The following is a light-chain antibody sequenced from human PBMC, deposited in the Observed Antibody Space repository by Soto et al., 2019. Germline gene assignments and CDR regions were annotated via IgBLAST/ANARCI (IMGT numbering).Light chain of an antibody. CDR1: QSVDNK. Sequence: ERVMTQSPAALSVSLGERATLSCRASQSVDNKLAWYQFKPGQAPRLLIYGASTRATGVPTRFSGSGSGTEFTLTIGSLQSEDFAGYYCLQYYGLPKTFGQGTEVEIK. CDR3: LQYYGLPKT. J-gene: IGKJ1*01. CDR2: GAS. V-gene: IGKV3-15*01.